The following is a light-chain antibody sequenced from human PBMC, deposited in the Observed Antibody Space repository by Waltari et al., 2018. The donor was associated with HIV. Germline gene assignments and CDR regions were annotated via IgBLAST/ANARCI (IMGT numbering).Light chain of an antibody. CDR2: WAS. CDR3: QQYFFPPRFT. V-gene: IGKV4-1*01. Sequence: DLVLTQSPDSLVVSLGERATLHCKSSRTLLYASNNKNYLAWYQLKPGQTPKLLFYWASTRESGVPDRFTASGSRTDFALTITNLQAEDVAVYYCQQYFFPPRFTFGQGTKLQI. J-gene: IGKJ2*01. CDR1: RTLLYASNNKNY.